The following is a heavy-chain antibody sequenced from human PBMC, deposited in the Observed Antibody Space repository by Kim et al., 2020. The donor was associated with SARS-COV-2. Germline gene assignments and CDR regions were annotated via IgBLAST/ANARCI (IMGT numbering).Heavy chain of an antibody. D-gene: IGHD5-12*01. CDR3: ARDRLDRGYSGDHDAFDI. J-gene: IGHJ3*02. Sequence: KSRVTISVDTSKNQFSLKLSSVTAADTAVYYCARDRLDRGYSGDHDAFDIWGQGTMVTVSS. V-gene: IGHV4-59*01.